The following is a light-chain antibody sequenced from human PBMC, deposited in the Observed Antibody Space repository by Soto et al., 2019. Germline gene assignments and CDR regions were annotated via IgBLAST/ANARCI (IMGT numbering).Light chain of an antibody. J-gene: IGKJ4*01. CDR3: QQYSKWPLT. Sequence: VLTQSPGTLSLSPGERATLSCRASQSVSSYSLAWYQQKPGQAPRLLIYGASSRATGIPDRFSGSGSGTDFTLTISRLEPEDFAVYYCQQYSKWPLTFGGGTKVDIK. CDR2: GAS. CDR1: QSVSSYS. V-gene: IGKV3-20*01.